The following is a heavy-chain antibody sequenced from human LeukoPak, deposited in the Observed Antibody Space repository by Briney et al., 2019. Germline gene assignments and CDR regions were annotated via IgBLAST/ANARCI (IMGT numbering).Heavy chain of an antibody. D-gene: IGHD2-2*01. J-gene: IGHJ6*03. CDR2: INHSGST. Sequence: SETLSLTCAVYGGSFSGYYWSWIRQPPGKGLEWIGEINHSGSTNYNPSLKSRVTISVDTSKNQFSLKLSSVTAADTAVYYCARGRRTSKYYYYYMDVWGTGTTVTVSS. CDR1: GGSFSGYY. V-gene: IGHV4-34*01. CDR3: ARGRRTSKYYYYYMDV.